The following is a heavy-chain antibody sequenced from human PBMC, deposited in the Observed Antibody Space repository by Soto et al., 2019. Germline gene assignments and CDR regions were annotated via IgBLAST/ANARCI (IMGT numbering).Heavy chain of an antibody. CDR3: VRGRSFRLVGVPLDS. Sequence: NPSETLSLTCDVSDESVTSPGNYWNWIRQRPDTGLEWIGYISFGGSPFYNPSLKSRVSISLDTSKNVISLALRSVTAADTAVYYCVRGRSFRLVGVPLDSWGQGTLVTVS. CDR1: DESVTSPGNY. D-gene: IGHD3-16*02. J-gene: IGHJ4*02. CDR2: ISFGGSP. V-gene: IGHV4-31*11.